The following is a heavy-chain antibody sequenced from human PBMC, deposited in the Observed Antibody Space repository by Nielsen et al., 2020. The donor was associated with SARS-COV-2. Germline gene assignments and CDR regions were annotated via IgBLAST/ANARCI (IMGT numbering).Heavy chain of an antibody. Sequence: SETLSLTCGVSGGSISTYHWSWIRQPPGKGLEWIGYIYYSGSTNSNPSLKSRVTISVDTPNNQLSLKLTSVTAADAAVYYCAGGPNPVTGTFYFDSWGQGILVSVSS. J-gene: IGHJ4*02. CDR2: IYYSGST. CDR1: GGSISTYH. CDR3: AGGPNPVTGTFYFDS. D-gene: IGHD6-19*01. V-gene: IGHV4-59*08.